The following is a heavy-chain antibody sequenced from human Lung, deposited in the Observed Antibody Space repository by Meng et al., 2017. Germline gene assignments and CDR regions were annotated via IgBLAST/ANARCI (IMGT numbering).Heavy chain of an antibody. J-gene: IGHJ4*02. CDR3: ARGPTTMAHDFDY. CDR1: GGSFSDYY. D-gene: IGHD4-11*01. Sequence: VQQQQWGAGLLKAAETCSRYGVVSGGSFSDYYWSWIRQPPGKGLEWIGEINHSGSTNYNPSLERRATISVETSKNNLSLKMSSVTAADSAVYYCARGPTTMAHDFDYWGQGTLVTVSS. V-gene: IGHV4-34*01. CDR2: INHSGST.